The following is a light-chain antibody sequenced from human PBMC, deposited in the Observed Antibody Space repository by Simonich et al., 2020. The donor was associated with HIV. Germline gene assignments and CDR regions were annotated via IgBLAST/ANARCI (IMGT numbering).Light chain of an antibody. CDR1: SSNIGSNT. CDR3: AAWDDSLNGRV. V-gene: IGLV1-44*01. CDR2: NNN. J-gene: IGLJ3*02. Sequence: QSVLTQPPSASGTPGQRVTISCSGSSSNIGSNTVNWYQHLPGTDPKLLIYNNNQRPSGVPDRFSGSKSGTSASLAISGLQSEDEADYYCAAWDDSLNGRVFGGGTKLTVL.